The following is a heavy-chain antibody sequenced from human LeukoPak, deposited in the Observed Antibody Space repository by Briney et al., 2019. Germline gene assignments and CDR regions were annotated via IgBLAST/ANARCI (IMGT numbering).Heavy chain of an antibody. V-gene: IGHV4-30-2*01. J-gene: IGHJ4*02. Sequence: SETLSLTCAVSGGSISSGGYSWSWIRQPPGKGLEWIGYIYHSGSTYYNPSLKSRVTISVDRSKNQFSLKLSSVTAADTAVYYCARDGYGDSWFDYRGQGTLVTVSS. CDR1: GGSISSGGYS. CDR2: IYHSGST. D-gene: IGHD4-17*01. CDR3: ARDGYGDSWFDY.